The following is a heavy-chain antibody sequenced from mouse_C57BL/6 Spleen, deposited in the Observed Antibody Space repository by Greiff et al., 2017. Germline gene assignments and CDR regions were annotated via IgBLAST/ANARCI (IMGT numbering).Heavy chain of an antibody. Sequence: EVQLVESGGGLVQPGGSMKLSCVASGFTFSNYWMNWVRQSPEKGLEWVAQIRLKSDNYATHYAESVKGRFTISRDESKSSVYLQMNNLRAEDTGIYYCTGSGYYYGPFAYWGQGTLVTVSA. CDR2: IRLKSDNYAT. CDR1: GFTFSNYW. CDR3: TGSGYYYGPFAY. V-gene: IGHV6-3*01. D-gene: IGHD1-1*01. J-gene: IGHJ3*01.